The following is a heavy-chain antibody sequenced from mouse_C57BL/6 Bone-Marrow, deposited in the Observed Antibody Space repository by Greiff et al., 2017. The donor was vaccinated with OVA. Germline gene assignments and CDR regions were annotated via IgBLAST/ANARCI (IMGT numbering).Heavy chain of an antibody. CDR3: GRRGMVWFAY. J-gene: IGHJ3*01. CDR1: GYTFTSYW. D-gene: IGHD2-3*01. Sequence: VQLQQPGAELVKPGASVKLSCKASGYTFTSYWMQWVKQRPGQGLEWIGEIDPSDSYTNYNQKFKGKATLTVDTSSSTAYMQLSSLTSEDAAVYYCGRRGMVWFAYWGQGTLVTVST. V-gene: IGHV1-50*01. CDR2: IDPSDSYT.